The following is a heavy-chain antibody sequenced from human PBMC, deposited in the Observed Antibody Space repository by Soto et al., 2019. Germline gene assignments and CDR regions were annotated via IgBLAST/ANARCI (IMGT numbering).Heavy chain of an antibody. J-gene: IGHJ6*02. V-gene: IGHV1-69*13. Sequence: SVKVSCKASGGTFSSYAISWVRQAPGQGLEWMGGIIPIFGTANYAQKFQGRVTITADESTSTAYMELSSLRSEDTAVYYCASRYIVVAPAAISPRGHGMDVWGQGTTVPVSS. D-gene: IGHD2-2*01. CDR1: GGTFSSYA. CDR2: IIPIFGTA. CDR3: ASRYIVVAPAAISPRGHGMDV.